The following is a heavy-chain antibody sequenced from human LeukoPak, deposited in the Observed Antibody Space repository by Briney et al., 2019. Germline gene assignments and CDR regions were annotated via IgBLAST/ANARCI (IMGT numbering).Heavy chain of an antibody. CDR2: IYYSGST. CDR1: GGSISSSSYY. V-gene: IGHV4-39*01. J-gene: IGHJ6*02. D-gene: IGHD4-11*01. Sequence: SETLSLTCTVSGGSISSSSYYWGWIRQPPGKGLEWIGSIYYSGSTYYNPSLKSRVTISVDTSKNQFSLKLSSVTAADTAVYYCARPTVTTRDGMDVWGQGTLVTVSS. CDR3: ARPTVTTRDGMDV.